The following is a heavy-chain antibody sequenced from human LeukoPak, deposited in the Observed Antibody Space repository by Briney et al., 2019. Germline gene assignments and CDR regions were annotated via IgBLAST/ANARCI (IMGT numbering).Heavy chain of an antibody. V-gene: IGHV4-4*07. Sequence: PSETLSLTCTVSGGSFSIYYWSWIRHPAGKGLEWIGRIYTSGNTYYNPSLKSRVTMSVDTSKNQFSLNLSSVTAADTAVYYCARVFSVAGTFDYWGQGTLVTVSS. CDR1: GGSFSIYY. CDR2: IYTSGNT. D-gene: IGHD6-19*01. J-gene: IGHJ4*02. CDR3: ARVFSVAGTFDY.